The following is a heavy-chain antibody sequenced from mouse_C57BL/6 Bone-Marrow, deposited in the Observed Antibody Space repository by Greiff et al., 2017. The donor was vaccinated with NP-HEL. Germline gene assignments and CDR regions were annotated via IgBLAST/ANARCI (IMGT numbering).Heavy chain of an antibody. CDR1: GYTFTSYW. J-gene: IGHJ2*01. CDR3: AREECGNYVSFDY. V-gene: IGHV1-69*01. CDR2: IDPSDSYT. Sequence: VQLQQPGAELVMPGASVKLSCKASGYTFTSYWMHWVKQRPGQGLEWIGEIDPSDSYTNYNQKFKGKSTLTVDKSSSTAYMQLSSLTSEDSAVYDCAREECGNYVSFDYWGQGTTLTVSS. D-gene: IGHD2-10*02.